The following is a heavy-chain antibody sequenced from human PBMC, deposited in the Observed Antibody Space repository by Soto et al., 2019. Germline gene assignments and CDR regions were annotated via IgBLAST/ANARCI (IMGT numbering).Heavy chain of an antibody. J-gene: IGHJ5*02. CDR1: GYTFTSYG. V-gene: IGHV1-18*01. CDR3: ARVGSTTGTLTLLGLDP. Sequence: ASVKVSCKASGYTFTSYGISWVRQAPGQGLEWMGWISAYNGNTNYAQKLQGRVTMTTDTSTSTAYMELRSLRSDDTAVYYCARVGSTTGTLTLLGLDPWGQGTLVTVSS. CDR2: ISAYNGNT. D-gene: IGHD1-1*01.